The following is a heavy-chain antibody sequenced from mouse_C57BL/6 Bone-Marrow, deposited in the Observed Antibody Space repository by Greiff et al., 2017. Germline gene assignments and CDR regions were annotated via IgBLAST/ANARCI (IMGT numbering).Heavy chain of an antibody. V-gene: IGHV3-1*01. CDR1: GYSITSGYD. D-gene: IGHD2-3*01. CDR3: ARGGGYYDYFDY. Sequence: DVQLQESGPGLVKPSQSLSLTCTVTGYSITSGYDWHWIRHFPGNKLEWMGYISYSGSTNYNPSLKSRISITHDTSKNHFFLKLNSVPTEDTATYYCARGGGYYDYFDYWGQGTTLTVSS. CDR2: ISYSGST. J-gene: IGHJ2*01.